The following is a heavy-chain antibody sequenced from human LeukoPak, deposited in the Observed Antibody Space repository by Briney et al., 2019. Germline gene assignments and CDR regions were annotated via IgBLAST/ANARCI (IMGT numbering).Heavy chain of an antibody. D-gene: IGHD6-6*01. V-gene: IGHV3-21*01. CDR1: GFTFSSYS. J-gene: IGHJ4*02. Sequence: TGGSLRLSCAAPGFTFSSYSMNWVRQAPGKGLEWVSSISSSSSYIYYADSVKGRFTIPRDNAKNSLYLQMNSLRAEDTAVYYCASPLYSSSSVWGQGTLATVSS. CDR3: ASPLYSSSSV. CDR2: ISSSSSYI.